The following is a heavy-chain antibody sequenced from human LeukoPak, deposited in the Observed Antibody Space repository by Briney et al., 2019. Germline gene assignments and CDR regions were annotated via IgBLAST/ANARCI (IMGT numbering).Heavy chain of an antibody. CDR3: ARVRLHGIYYYYMDV. J-gene: IGHJ6*03. D-gene: IGHD4-11*01. V-gene: IGHV3-30*02. Sequence: GGSLRLSCAASGFTFSSYGMHWVRQAPGKGLGWVAFIRYDGSNKYYADSVKGRFTISRDNSKNTLYLQMNSLRAEDTAVYYCARVRLHGIYYYYMDVWGKGTTVTVSS. CDR1: GFTFSSYG. CDR2: IRYDGSNK.